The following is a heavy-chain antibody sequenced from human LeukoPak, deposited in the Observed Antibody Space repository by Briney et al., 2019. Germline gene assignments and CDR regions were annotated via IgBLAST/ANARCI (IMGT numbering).Heavy chain of an antibody. V-gene: IGHV3-30*02. Sequence: GGSLRLSCAASGFTFSSYGMHWVRQAPGKGLEWVAFIRYDGSNKDYADSVKGRFTISRDNSKNTLYLQMNSLRAEDTAVYYYAKDLSERYYPASDYWGRGTLVTVSS. CDR2: IRYDGSNK. D-gene: IGHD1-26*01. J-gene: IGHJ4*02. CDR3: AKDLSERYYPASDY. CDR1: GFTFSSYG.